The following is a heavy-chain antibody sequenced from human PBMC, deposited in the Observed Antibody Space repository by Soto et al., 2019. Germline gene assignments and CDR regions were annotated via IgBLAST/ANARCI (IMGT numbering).Heavy chain of an antibody. CDR3: ARPLIVGATGPFDY. V-gene: IGHV4-59*12. J-gene: IGHJ4*02. D-gene: IGHD1-26*01. CDR2: IYYSGST. CDR1: GGSISSYY. Sequence: PSETLSLTCTVSGGSISSYYWSWIRQPPGKGLEWIGYIYYSGSTNYNPSLKSRVTMSADKSISTAYLQWNSLKASDTAMYYCARPLIVGATGPFDYWGQGILVTVSS.